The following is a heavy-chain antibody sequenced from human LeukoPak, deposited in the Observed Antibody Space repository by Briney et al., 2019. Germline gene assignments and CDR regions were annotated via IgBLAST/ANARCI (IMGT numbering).Heavy chain of an antibody. CDR3: ARGVVPAASWFDP. CDR1: GYSFTTYY. CDR2: INPSAGST. D-gene: IGHD2-2*01. V-gene: IGHV1-46*01. Sequence: GASVKLSCKASGYSFTTYYLHWVRQAPAQGLEGMGIINPSAGSTSYAQKFQDRVTMTRDVSKSTVYMELSSLSSDDTDVYYCARGVVPAASWFDPWGQGTLVTVSS. J-gene: IGHJ5*02.